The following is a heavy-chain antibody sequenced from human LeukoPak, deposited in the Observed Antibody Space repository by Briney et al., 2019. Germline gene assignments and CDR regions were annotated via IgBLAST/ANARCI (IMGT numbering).Heavy chain of an antibody. CDR1: GASISTTSCL. J-gene: IGHJ4*02. D-gene: IGHD2-15*01. CDR3: VRDLGVGGSWPLDF. V-gene: IGHV4-39*07. CDR2: ISYTGSS. Sequence: SETLSLTCVVSGASISTTSCLWGWVRQTPGKGLEWIGSISYTGSSYYNPSLNSRVTMSLDPAKNHFSLRMTSLTAADTAVYYCVRDLGVGGSWPLDFWGPGTVVIVSS.